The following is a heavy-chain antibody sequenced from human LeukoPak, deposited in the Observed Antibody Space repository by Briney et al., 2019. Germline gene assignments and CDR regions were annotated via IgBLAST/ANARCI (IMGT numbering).Heavy chain of an antibody. V-gene: IGHV4-59*10. CDR1: GGSFSGYY. D-gene: IGHD6-13*01. Sequence: PSETLSLTCAVYGGSFSGYYWSWIRQPAGKGLEWIGRIYTSGSTNYNPSLKSRVTMSVDTSKNQFSLKLSSVTAADTAVYYCARQRVGAAEDVWGQGTLVIVSS. CDR3: ARQRVGAAEDV. J-gene: IGHJ4*02. CDR2: IYTSGST.